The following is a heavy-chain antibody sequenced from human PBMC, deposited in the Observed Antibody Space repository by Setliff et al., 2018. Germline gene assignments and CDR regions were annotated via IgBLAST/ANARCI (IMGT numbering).Heavy chain of an antibody. V-gene: IGHV1-18*01. CDR1: GGSFNNYP. Sequence: ASVKVSCKASGGSFNNYPISWVRQAPGQGLEWMGWISPHTGNTFYAPKFQGRVTMTTDTSTDTAYLDLRSLRSDDTAVYYCSRLVRYCTTTTCQTLSGGEHWGPGTLVTVSS. CDR2: ISPHTGNT. J-gene: IGHJ1*01. D-gene: IGHD2-8*01. CDR3: SRLVRYCTTTTCQTLSGGEH.